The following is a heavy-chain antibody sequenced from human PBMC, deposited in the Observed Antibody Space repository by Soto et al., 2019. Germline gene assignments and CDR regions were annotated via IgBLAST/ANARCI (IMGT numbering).Heavy chain of an antibody. CDR3: ARGVENIVVVLDVFGYYGMDX. V-gene: IGHV1-3*01. J-gene: IGHJ6*02. Sequence: VSVKVSCKASGYSFTSYAIYWVRQAPGQRLEWMRWSNAFNGNTKYSQKLQGRVTFTGDTSASTANMELSSLRSEDTAVYFCARGVENIVVVLDVFGYYGMDXWGQGTTVTVS. CDR1: GYSFTSYA. D-gene: IGHD2-2*01. CDR2: SNAFNGNT.